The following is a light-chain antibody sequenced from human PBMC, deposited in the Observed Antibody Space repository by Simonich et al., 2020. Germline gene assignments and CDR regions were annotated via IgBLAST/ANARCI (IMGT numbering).Light chain of an antibody. Sequence: SYVLTQPPSVSVAPGKTARITCWGNNIGRTSLHLYQQKPGQAPVLFVYDDSDRPSVSPERFSGSNSGNTATLTISRVEAWDEADYYCKVWDSSSDHPVFGGGTKLTVL. CDR3: KVWDSSSDHPV. CDR2: DDS. V-gene: IGLV3-21*03. CDR1: NIGRTS. J-gene: IGLJ3*02.